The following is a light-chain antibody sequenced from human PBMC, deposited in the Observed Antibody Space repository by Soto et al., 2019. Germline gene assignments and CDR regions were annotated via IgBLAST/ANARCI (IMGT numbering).Light chain of an antibody. Sequence: EIVLTQSPDTLSLSPGERATLFCRASQTLSINSLAWYQQKPGQAPRLLIYAASTRDTGIPDRFNGSGSGTDFALTINRLEPEDFAVYYCQQSYSTPRTFGQGTKLEIK. CDR3: QQSYSTPRT. CDR2: AAS. J-gene: IGKJ2*01. CDR1: QTLSINS. V-gene: IGKV3-20*01.